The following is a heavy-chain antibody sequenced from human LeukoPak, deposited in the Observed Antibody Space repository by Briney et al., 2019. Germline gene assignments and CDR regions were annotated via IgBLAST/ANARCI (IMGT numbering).Heavy chain of an antibody. J-gene: IGHJ6*03. CDR2: MNPSGST. CDR3: ARGRQDVTMIVVVMTAVSYYLDV. Sequence: SETLSLTCPVYGGSFSGYYWPWIRQTPERGLEWIGEMNPSGSTSYHPSLKGRVTISVDTSQNQFSLKLSSVTAADTAVYYCARGRQDVTMIVVVMTAVSYYLDVWGKGTTVTVS. D-gene: IGHD3-22*01. V-gene: IGHV4-34*01. CDR1: GGSFSGYY.